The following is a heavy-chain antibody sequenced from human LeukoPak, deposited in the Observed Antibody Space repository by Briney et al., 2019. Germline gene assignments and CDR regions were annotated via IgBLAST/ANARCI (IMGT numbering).Heavy chain of an antibody. CDR2: IVVGSGNT. D-gene: IGHD2-15*01. CDR3: AASTGYCSGGSCYSGDY. CDR1: GFTFTSSA. Sequence: GASVKDSCKASGFTFTSSAVQWVRQARGQRLEWIGWIVVGSGNTNYAQKFQERVTITRDMSTSTAYMELSSLRSEDTAVYYCAASTGYCSGGSCYSGDYWGQGTLVTVSS. V-gene: IGHV1-58*01. J-gene: IGHJ4*02.